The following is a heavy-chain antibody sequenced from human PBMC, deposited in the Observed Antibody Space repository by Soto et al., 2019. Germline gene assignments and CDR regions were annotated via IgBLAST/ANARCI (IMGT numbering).Heavy chain of an antibody. J-gene: IGHJ4*02. D-gene: IGHD3-22*01. V-gene: IGHV3-30*18. CDR3: AKDPNNYYDSSGYYQSPYY. CDR1: GFTFSSYG. Sequence: GGSLRLSCAASGFTFSSYGMHWVRQAPGKGLEWVAVISYDGSNKYYADSVKGRFTISRDNSKNTLYLQMNSLRAEDTAVYYCAKDPNNYYDSSGYYQSPYYWGQGTLVTVSS. CDR2: ISYDGSNK.